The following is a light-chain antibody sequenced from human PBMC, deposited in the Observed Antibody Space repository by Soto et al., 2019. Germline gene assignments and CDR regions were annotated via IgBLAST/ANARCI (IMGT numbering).Light chain of an antibody. CDR2: GAS. V-gene: IGKV3-15*01. CDR1: QTVTTD. Sequence: EIVITQSPATLSVSPGERATLSCRASQTVTTDLVWYQQRPGQAPRLLIYGASTRATGVPARFSGSGSGTDFTLTISSLQSEDVAVYYCQQYNNWLTFGGGTKVDIK. J-gene: IGKJ4*01. CDR3: QQYNNWLT.